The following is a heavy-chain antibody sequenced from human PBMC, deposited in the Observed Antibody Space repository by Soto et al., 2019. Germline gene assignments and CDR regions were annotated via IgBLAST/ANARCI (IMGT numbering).Heavy chain of an antibody. CDR3: TTDWEIMTTFGGVTDYYYVMAV. D-gene: IGHD3-16*01. CDR1: GFTFTNAW. CDR2: IKTKTDGGTT. Sequence: EVQLVESGGGLVKPGGSLRLSCAASGFTFTNAWMNWVRQAPGKGLEWVGRIKTKTDGGTTDYAAPVKGRFTISRDDSNTSRYLQMNTLKTEDTAVYYYTTDWEIMTTFGGVTDYYYVMAVWGQGTTVTVS. J-gene: IGHJ6*02. V-gene: IGHV3-15*07.